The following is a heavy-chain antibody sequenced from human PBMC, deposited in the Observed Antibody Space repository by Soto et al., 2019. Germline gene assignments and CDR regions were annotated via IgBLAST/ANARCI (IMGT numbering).Heavy chain of an antibody. CDR1: GYTFTSYA. D-gene: IGHD6-6*01. Sequence: ASVKVSCKASGYTFTSYAMHWVRQAPGQRLEWMGWINAGNGNTKYSQKFQGRVTITRDTSASTAYMELSSLRSEDTAVYYCATSLLVNDAFDIWGQGTMVTVSS. CDR3: ATSLLVNDAFDI. CDR2: INAGNGNT. J-gene: IGHJ3*02. V-gene: IGHV1-3*01.